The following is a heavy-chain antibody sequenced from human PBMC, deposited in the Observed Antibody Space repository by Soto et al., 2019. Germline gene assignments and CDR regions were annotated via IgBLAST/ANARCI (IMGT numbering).Heavy chain of an antibody. J-gene: IGHJ6*03. V-gene: IGHV4-31*03. CDR2: IYYSGST. Sequence: PSETLSLTCTVSGGSISSGGYYWSWIRQHPGKGLEWIGYIYYSGSTYYNPSLKSRVTISVDTFKNQFSLKLSSVTAADTAVYYCARDSDDYYYYMDVWGKGTTVTVSS. CDR3: ARDSDDYYYYMDV. CDR1: GGSISSGGYY.